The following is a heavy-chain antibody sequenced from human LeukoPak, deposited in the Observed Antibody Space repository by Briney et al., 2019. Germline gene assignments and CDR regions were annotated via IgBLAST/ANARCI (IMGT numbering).Heavy chain of an antibody. J-gene: IGHJ4*02. Sequence: GASVKVSCKASGYTFTSYAMHWVRQAPGQRLEWMGWINTGNGNTQYSQKFQGRVTFTRDTSANTAYMELSGLRSEDTAVYYCASVDYGDYWGQGTLVTVSS. CDR2: INTGNGNT. CDR3: ASVDYGDY. D-gene: IGHD4-17*01. V-gene: IGHV1-3*04. CDR1: GYTFTSYA.